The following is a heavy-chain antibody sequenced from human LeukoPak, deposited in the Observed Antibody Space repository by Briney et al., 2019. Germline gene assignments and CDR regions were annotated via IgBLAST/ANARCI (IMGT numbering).Heavy chain of an antibody. CDR1: GFTFSSYS. V-gene: IGHV3-53*04. Sequence: GGSLRLSCAASGFTFSSYSMNWVRQAPGKGLEWVSVIYSGGSTYYADSVKGRFTISRHNSKNTLYLQMNSLRAEDTAVYYCARESSSSYYYYGMDVWGQGTTVTVSS. CDR2: IYSGGST. J-gene: IGHJ6*02. CDR3: ARESSSSYYYYGMDV. D-gene: IGHD6-6*01.